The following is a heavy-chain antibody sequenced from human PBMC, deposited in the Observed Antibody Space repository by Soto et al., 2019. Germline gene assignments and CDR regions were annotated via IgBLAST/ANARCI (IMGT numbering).Heavy chain of an antibody. CDR2: ISYHGSTE. CDR1: GFTFSSYG. Sequence: GGSLRLSCVASGFTFSSYGMHWVRQAPGKGLEWVAVISYHGSTEYYADSVKGRFTISRDNSQNTLYLQMNSLRAEDTAVYYCAKDRRVAAVEPYFDYWGQGTLVTVSS. CDR3: AKDRRVAAVEPYFDY. J-gene: IGHJ4*02. V-gene: IGHV3-30*18. D-gene: IGHD2-15*01.